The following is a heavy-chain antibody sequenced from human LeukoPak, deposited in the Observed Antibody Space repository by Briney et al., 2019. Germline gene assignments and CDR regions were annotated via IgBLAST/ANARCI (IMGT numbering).Heavy chain of an antibody. CDR3: ARVKWELQANKYYYYMDV. J-gene: IGHJ6*03. CDR2: ISWNSGII. D-gene: IGHD1-26*01. CDR1: GFTFHDYA. V-gene: IGHV3-9*01. Sequence: PGGSLRLSCAASGFTFHDYAMHWVRHAPGKGLEWVSGISWNSGIIGYADSVKGRFTTSRDNAKNSLYLQMNSLRAEDTAVYYCARVKWELQANKYYYYMDVWGKGTTVTVSS.